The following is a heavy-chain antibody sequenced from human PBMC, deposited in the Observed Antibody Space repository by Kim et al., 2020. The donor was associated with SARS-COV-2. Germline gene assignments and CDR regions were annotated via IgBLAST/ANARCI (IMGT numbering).Heavy chain of an antibody. V-gene: IGHV3-21*01. CDR2: ISSSSSYI. CDR3: ARDKPVWWLPFEVYAFDI. CDR1: GFTFSSYS. D-gene: IGHD5-12*01. Sequence: GGSLRLSCAASGFTFSSYSMNWVRQAPGKGLEWVSSISSSSSYIYYADSVKGRFTISRDNAKNSLYLQMNSLRAEDTAVYYCARDKPVWWLPFEVYAFDIWGQGTMVTVSS. J-gene: IGHJ3*02.